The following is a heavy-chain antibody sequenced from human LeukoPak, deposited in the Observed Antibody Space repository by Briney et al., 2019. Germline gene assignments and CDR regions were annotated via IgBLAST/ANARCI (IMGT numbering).Heavy chain of an antibody. J-gene: IGHJ4*02. V-gene: IGHV3-48*03. CDR1: GFTFSSYE. D-gene: IGHD6-19*01. CDR3: ARDWGGRSAVAGTFDY. CDR2: ISSSGSTI. Sequence: PGGSLRLSCAASGFTFSSYEMNWVRQAPGKGLEWVSYISSSGSTIYYADSVKGRFTISRDNAKNSLYLQMNSLRAEDTAVYYCARDWGGRSAVAGTFDYWGQGTLVTVSS.